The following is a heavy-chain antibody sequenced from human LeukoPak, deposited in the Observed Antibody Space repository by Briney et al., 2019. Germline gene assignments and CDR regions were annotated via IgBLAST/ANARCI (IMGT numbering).Heavy chain of an antibody. V-gene: IGHV4-34*01. CDR3: ARGFRFYDSSGYYYPAFDI. CDR2: INHSGST. J-gene: IGHJ3*02. Sequence: SETLSLTCAVYGGSFSGYYWSWIRQPPGKGLEWIGEINHSGSTNYNPSLKSRVTISVDTSKNQFSLKLSSVTAADTAVYYCARGFRFYDSSGYYYPAFDIWGQRTMVSVSS. D-gene: IGHD3-22*01. CDR1: GGSFSGYY.